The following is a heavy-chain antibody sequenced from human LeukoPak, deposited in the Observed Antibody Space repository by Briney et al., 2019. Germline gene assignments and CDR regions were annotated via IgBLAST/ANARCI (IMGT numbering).Heavy chain of an antibody. Sequence: ASVKVSCKASGYTFTGYYMHWVRQAPGQGLEWMGWINPNSGGTNYAQKFQGRVTMTRDTSISTAYMELSRLRSDDTAVYYCARGRVRSGSYSPLGDYWGQGTLVTVSS. D-gene: IGHD3-10*01. CDR2: INPNSGGT. CDR1: GYTFTGYY. CDR3: ARGRVRSGSYSPLGDY. J-gene: IGHJ4*02. V-gene: IGHV1-2*02.